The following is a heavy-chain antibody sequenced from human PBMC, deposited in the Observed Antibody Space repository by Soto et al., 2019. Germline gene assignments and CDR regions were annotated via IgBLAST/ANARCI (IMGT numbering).Heavy chain of an antibody. CDR2: IIPIFGTA. V-gene: IGHV1-69*06. Sequence: SVKVSCKASGGTFSSYSFSWLRQAPGQGPEWMGGIIPIFGTANYAQKFQGRVTITADKSTSTVYMELSSLRSEDTAVYYCTKRQGAVAGTFDYWGPGTLVTVSS. CDR3: TKRQGAVAGTFDY. D-gene: IGHD6-19*01. CDR1: GGTFSSYS. J-gene: IGHJ4*02.